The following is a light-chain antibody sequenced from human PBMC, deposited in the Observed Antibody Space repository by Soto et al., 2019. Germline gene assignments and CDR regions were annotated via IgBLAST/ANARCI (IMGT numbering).Light chain of an antibody. CDR3: SYNTSSSTLV. J-gene: IGLJ1*01. V-gene: IGLV2-14*01. CDR1: SSNVGGYNY. CDR2: EVS. Sequence: QSVLTQPASVSGSPGQSITISCTGTSSNVGGYNYVSWYQQHPGKAPKLMIYEVSNRPSGVSNRFSGSKSGNTASLTISGLQDEDEADYYCSYNTSSSTLVFGSGTKVTVL.